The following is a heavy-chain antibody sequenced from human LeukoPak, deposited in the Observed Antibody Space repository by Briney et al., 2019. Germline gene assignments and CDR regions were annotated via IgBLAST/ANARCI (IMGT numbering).Heavy chain of an antibody. Sequence: SGPTLVKPTQTLTLTCTFSGFSLTTSGVGVGWIRQPPGKALERLALIYWNRDERYWPSLKSRLTITKDTSKNQVVLTMPNMDPVDTATYYCAHSDYFGSGNYTGGGAFDFWGQGTMVTVSS. D-gene: IGHD3-10*01. J-gene: IGHJ3*01. CDR3: AHSDYFGSGNYTGGGAFDF. V-gene: IGHV2-5*01. CDR2: IYWNRDE. CDR1: GFSLTTSGVG.